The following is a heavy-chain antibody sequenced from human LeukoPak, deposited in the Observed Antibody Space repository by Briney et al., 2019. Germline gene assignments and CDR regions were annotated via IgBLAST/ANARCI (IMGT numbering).Heavy chain of an antibody. D-gene: IGHD2-15*01. CDR3: TGRYYYYYMDV. J-gene: IGHJ6*03. Sequence: SETLSLTYTVSGGSISSYYWGWIRQPPGKGLEWIGSIYYSGSTYYNPSLKSRVTISVDTSKNQFSLKLSSVTAADTAVYYCTGRYYYYYMDVWGKGTTVTVSS. CDR2: IYYSGST. V-gene: IGHV4-39*07. CDR1: GGSISSYY.